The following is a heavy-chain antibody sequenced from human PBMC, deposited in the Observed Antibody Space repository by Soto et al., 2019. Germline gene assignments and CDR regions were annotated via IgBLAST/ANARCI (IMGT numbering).Heavy chain of an antibody. V-gene: IGHV5-10-1*01. D-gene: IGHD6-6*01. CDR3: ARLSVDQLVTYYYYGMDV. J-gene: IGHJ6*04. Sequence: GESLKIPCQGSGYSFTSYWISWVRQMPGKGLEWMGRIDPSDSYTNYSPSFQGHVTISADKSISTAYLQWSSLKASDTAMYYCARLSVDQLVTYYYYGMDVWGKGTTVTVAS. CDR2: IDPSDSYT. CDR1: GYSFTSYW.